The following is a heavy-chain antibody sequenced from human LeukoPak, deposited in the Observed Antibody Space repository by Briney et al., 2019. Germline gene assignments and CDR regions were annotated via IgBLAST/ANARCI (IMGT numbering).Heavy chain of an antibody. CDR3: AIVEMATLIVPLFPPLRALDY. CDR1: RFTFSSYR. J-gene: IGHJ4*02. V-gene: IGHV3-21*01. D-gene: IGHD5-24*01. Sequence: AGSLRLSCAASRFTFSSYRMNRHRQAPGKGLEWVSSLSSSSSKVYYADSVKGRFTNARDNAKNSLYLQMNSRRAEDTAVYYCAIVEMATLIVPLFPPLRALDYWGQGTLVTVSS. CDR2: LSSSSSKV.